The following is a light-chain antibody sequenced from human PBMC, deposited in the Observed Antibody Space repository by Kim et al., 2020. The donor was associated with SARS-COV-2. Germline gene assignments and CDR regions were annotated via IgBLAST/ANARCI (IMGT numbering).Light chain of an antibody. CDR1: SSNIGAGYD. CDR2: GNS. J-gene: IGLJ3*02. V-gene: IGLV1-40*01. Sequence: VTNSCTGGSSNIGAGYDVHWYQQLPGTAPKLLIYGNSNRPSGVPDRFSGSKSGTSASLAITGLQAEDEADYYCQSYDSSLSGNWVFGGGTQLTVL. CDR3: QSYDSSLSGNWV.